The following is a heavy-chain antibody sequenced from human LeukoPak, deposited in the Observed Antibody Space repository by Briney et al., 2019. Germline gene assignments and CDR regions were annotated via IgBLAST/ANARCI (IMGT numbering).Heavy chain of an antibody. Sequence: PSETLSLTCTVSGGSISSYYWSWIRQPPGKGLEWIGYIYYSGSTNYNPSLKSRVTISVDTSKNQFSLKLSSVTAADTAVYYCARHGRRSSGGSCYSYWYFDLWGRGTLVTVSS. D-gene: IGHD2-15*01. V-gene: IGHV4-59*08. CDR3: ARHGRRSSGGSCYSYWYFDL. J-gene: IGHJ2*01. CDR2: IYYSGST. CDR1: GGSISSYY.